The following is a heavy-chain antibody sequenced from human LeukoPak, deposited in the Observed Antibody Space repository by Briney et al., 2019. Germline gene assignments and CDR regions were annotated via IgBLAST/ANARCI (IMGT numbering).Heavy chain of an antibody. Sequence: ASVKVSCKASGFTFTSSAMQWVRQARGQRLEWIRWIVVGSGNTNYAQKFQERVTITRDMSTSTAYMELSSLRSEDTAVYYCAAFYDYGSGSPPNWFDPWGQGTLVTVSS. V-gene: IGHV1-58*02. CDR3: AAFYDYGSGSPPNWFDP. CDR2: IVVGSGNT. J-gene: IGHJ5*02. CDR1: GFTFTSSA. D-gene: IGHD3-10*01.